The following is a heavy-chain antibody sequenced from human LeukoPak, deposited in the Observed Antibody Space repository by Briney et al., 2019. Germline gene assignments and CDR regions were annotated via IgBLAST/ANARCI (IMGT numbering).Heavy chain of an antibody. D-gene: IGHD3-3*01. CDR1: GYTFTSYY. Sequence: ASVKVSCTASGYTFTSYYMHWVRQAPGQGLEWMGIINPSGGSTSYAQKFQGRVTMTRDTSTSTVYMELSSLRSEDTAVYYCAVITIFGVAIDYWGRGTLVTVSS. J-gene: IGHJ4*02. V-gene: IGHV1-46*01. CDR2: INPSGGST. CDR3: AVITIFGVAIDY.